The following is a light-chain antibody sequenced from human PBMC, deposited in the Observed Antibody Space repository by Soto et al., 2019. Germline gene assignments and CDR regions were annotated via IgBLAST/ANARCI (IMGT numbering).Light chain of an antibody. CDR1: QNVANN. Sequence: VMTQSPANLSVSPGEGVTLFCRASQNVANNIAWYQVKPAQPPRLLIYASSTRATGIPATFSGSGSETQLSLTINSLQSEDSAVYYCQQYYHWGLSFGGGTKVEI. CDR3: QQYYHWGLS. J-gene: IGKJ4*02. V-gene: IGKV3D-15*01. CDR2: ASS.